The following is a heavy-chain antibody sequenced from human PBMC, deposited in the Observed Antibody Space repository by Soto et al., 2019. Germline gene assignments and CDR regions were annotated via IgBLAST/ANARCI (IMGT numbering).Heavy chain of an antibody. Sequence: ASVKVSCKSSGYYFTDHYIHWVRQAPGQGLEWMGIISPDGGSTRYSQQFQARITMTRDTSTSTVYMELSSLRSEDTAVYYCARAPRGGVIIVITSAQIDYRGQGTLVTVSS. CDR3: ARAPRGGVIIVITSAQIDY. J-gene: IGHJ4*02. CDR1: GYYFTDHY. D-gene: IGHD3-10*01. CDR2: ISPDGGST. V-gene: IGHV1-46*01.